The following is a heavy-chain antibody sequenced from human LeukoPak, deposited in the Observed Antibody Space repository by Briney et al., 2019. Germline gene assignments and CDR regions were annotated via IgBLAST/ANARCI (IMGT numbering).Heavy chain of an antibody. CDR3: ASLLPYGSGSWYGMDV. Sequence: GGSLRLYCAASGFTFSSYAMHWVRQAPGKGREGVAVISYDGSNKYYADYVKGRFTISRDNSKNTLYLQMNSLRAEDTAVYYCASLLPYGSGSWYGMDVWGQGTTVTVSS. CDR1: GFTFSSYA. D-gene: IGHD3-10*01. CDR2: ISYDGSNK. V-gene: IGHV3-30-3*01. J-gene: IGHJ6*02.